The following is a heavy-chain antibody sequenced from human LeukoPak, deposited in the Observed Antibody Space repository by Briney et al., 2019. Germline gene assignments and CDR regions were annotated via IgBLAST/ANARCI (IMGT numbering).Heavy chain of an antibody. CDR3: ARRAGAYSHPYDY. Sequence: GGSLRLSCAASGFTFSSYGMSWVRQAPGKGLEWVSTISSSGGSTYYADSVKGRFTIYRGNSKNTLFLQMNSLRAEDTAVYYCARRAGAYSHPYDYWGQGTLVTVSS. CDR2: ISSSGGST. J-gene: IGHJ4*02. CDR1: GFTFSSYG. V-gene: IGHV3-23*01. D-gene: IGHD4/OR15-4a*01.